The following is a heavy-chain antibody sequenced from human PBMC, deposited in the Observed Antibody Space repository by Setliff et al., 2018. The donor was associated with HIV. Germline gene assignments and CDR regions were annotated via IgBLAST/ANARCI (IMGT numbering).Heavy chain of an antibody. CDR3: ARLTRITTAGH. CDR2: IYYRGST. CDR1: GGSISSSSYY. J-gene: IGHJ4*02. V-gene: IGHV4-39*01. D-gene: IGHD6-13*01. Sequence: KPSETLSLTCTVSGGSISSSSYYWGWIRQPPGKGLEWIGSIYYRGSTYYNPSLKSRVTISVDTSKNQFSLKLNSVTAADTAVYYCARLTRITTAGHWGQRTLVTVSS.